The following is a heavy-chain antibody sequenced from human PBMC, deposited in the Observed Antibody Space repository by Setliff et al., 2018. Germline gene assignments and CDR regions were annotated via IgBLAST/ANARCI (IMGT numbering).Heavy chain of an antibody. J-gene: IGHJ4*02. Sequence: SETLSLTCTVSRASISSTTYYWGWIRQPPGKGLEWIASVYHSGSSYQNPSLRSRIAVSVDTSKNQFSLRLNSVTAADTAVYFCARAAARAEYSDTSAYLPFDFWGLGTLVTVSS. V-gene: IGHV4-39*07. D-gene: IGHD3-16*01. CDR2: VYHSGSS. CDR1: RASISSTTYY. CDR3: ARAAARAEYSDTSAYLPFDF.